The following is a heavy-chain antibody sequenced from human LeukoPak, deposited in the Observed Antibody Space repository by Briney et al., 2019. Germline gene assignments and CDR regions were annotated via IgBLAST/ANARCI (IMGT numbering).Heavy chain of an antibody. V-gene: IGHV3-74*01. D-gene: IGHD3-22*01. CDR2: VSADGSRS. Sequence: GGSLRLSCAASGFTFNSYWMHWVRQAPGKGLVWVSRVSADGSRSSYADSVKGRFTISRDNAKSTLYLQMNSLRAEDTAVYYCARDFKRANFESSSYVPDYWGQGTLVTVSS. CDR1: GFTFNSYW. CDR3: ARDFKRANFESSSYVPDY. J-gene: IGHJ4*02.